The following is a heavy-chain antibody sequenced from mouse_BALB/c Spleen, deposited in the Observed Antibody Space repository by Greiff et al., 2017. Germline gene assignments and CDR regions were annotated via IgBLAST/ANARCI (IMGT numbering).Heavy chain of an antibody. CDR1: GYSITSDYA. Sequence: VQLKESGPGLVKPSQSLSLTCTVTGYSITSDYAWNWIRQFPGNKLEWMGSISYSGSTSYNPSLKSRISITRDTSKNQFFLQLNSVTTEDTATYYCARWLPYFDYWGQGTTLTVSS. V-gene: IGHV3-2*02. CDR2: ISYSGST. CDR3: ARWLPYFDY. J-gene: IGHJ2*01. D-gene: IGHD2-2*01.